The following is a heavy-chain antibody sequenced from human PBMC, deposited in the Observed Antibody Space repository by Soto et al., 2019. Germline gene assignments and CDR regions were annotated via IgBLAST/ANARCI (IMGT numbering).Heavy chain of an antibody. D-gene: IGHD2-2*01. CDR1: GYTFTTFG. CDR2: IDPKNGNT. CDR3: AKEYCDSSRCYLPDY. J-gene: IGHJ4*02. V-gene: IGHV1-18*01. Sequence: ASAKVSFKASGYTFTTFGISWVRQAPGQGLEWMGWIDPKNGNTKDAQKFQGRVTMTTDTSTSTAYMELRSLRSDDTAVYYCAKEYCDSSRCYLPDYWGQGALVTVSS.